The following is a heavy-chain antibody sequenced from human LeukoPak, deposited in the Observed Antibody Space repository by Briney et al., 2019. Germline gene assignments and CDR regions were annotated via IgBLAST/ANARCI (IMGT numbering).Heavy chain of an antibody. Sequence: ASVKVSCKASGYTFTSYDINWVRQATGQGLEWMGGIIPIFGTANYAQKFQGRVTITADESTSTAYMELSSLRSEDTAVYYCARGSKWFGELSYYYYYMDVWGKGTTVTISS. D-gene: IGHD3-10*01. CDR1: GYTFTSYD. V-gene: IGHV1-69*13. CDR2: IIPIFGTA. CDR3: ARGSKWFGELSYYYYYMDV. J-gene: IGHJ6*03.